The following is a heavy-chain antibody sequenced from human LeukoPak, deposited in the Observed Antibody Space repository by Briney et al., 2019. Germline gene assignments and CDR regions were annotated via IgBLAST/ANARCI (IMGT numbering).Heavy chain of an antibody. CDR2: IKQDASEK. D-gene: IGHD1-26*01. J-gene: IGHJ4*02. V-gene: IGHV3-7*01. Sequence: PGGSLRLSCVVSGFTFSSYWMSWVRQAPGKGLGWGANIKQDASEKYYVDSLKGRFTMSRDNAKNSLYLQMNSLRAEDTAVYYCARVQWELRGVGSYFEYWGQGALVTVSS. CDR1: GFTFSSYW. CDR3: ARVQWELRGVGSYFEY.